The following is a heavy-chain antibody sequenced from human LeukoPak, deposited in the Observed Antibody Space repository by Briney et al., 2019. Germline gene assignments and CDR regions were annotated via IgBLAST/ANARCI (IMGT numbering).Heavy chain of an antibody. CDR1: GGSISSGSYY. D-gene: IGHD4-17*01. V-gene: IGHV4-61*02. CDR2: IYTSGST. Sequence: PSETLSLTCTVSGGSISSGSYYWSWIRQPAGKGLEWIGRIYTSGSTNYNPSLKSRVTISVDTSKNQFSLKLSSVTAADTAVYYCARGPMTTVTPGVIWGQGTLVTVSS. CDR3: ARGPMTTVTPGVI. J-gene: IGHJ4*02.